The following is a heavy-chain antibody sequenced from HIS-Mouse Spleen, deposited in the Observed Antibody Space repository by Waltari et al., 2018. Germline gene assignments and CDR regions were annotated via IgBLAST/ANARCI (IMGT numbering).Heavy chain of an antibody. CDR1: GGSISSSSYY. V-gene: IGHV4-39*07. D-gene: IGHD6-13*01. J-gene: IGHJ2*01. CDR3: AREIPYSSSLYDWYFDL. CDR2: IYYSGST. Sequence: QLQLQESGPGLVKPSETLSLTCTVSGGSISSSSYYWGWIRQPPGKGLEWIGSIYYSGSTYYNPSLKSRVTISVDTSKNQFSLKLSSVTAADTAVYYCAREIPYSSSLYDWYFDLWGRGTLGTVSS.